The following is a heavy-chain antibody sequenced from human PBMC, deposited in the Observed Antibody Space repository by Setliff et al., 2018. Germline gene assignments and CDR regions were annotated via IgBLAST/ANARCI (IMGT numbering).Heavy chain of an antibody. V-gene: IGHV4-39*07. Sequence: SETLSLTCSVSGGSISNSDYYWDWIHQPPGKGLEWIGRVYYSGDTYYIPSFKSRVTMSIDTSNSQFSLKLSSVTAADTAIYYCARDASASDGRNAFDIWGQGTMVTVSS. CDR1: GGSISNSDYY. J-gene: IGHJ3*02. CDR2: VYYSGDT. D-gene: IGHD1-26*01. CDR3: ARDASASDGRNAFDI.